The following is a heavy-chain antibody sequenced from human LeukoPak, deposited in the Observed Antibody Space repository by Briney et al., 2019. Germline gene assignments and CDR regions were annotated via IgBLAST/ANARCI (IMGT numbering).Heavy chain of an antibody. V-gene: IGHV3-48*03. CDR2: ISSSGTTV. Sequence: GGSLRLSCAASGFTFTSYEMNWVSQAPGRGLEWVSYISSSGTTVYYAESVKGRFTISRDNAKNSLYLQMNSLRAEDTAVYYCARSIIHWFDPWGQGTLVTVSS. CDR1: GFTFTSYE. CDR3: ARSIIHWFDP. J-gene: IGHJ5*02.